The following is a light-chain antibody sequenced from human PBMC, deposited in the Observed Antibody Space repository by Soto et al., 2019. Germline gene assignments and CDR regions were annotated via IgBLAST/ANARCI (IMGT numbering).Light chain of an antibody. CDR3: TSYTAFSTDIL. CDR2: QVT. CDR1: SSDVGNYNF. Sequence: QSALTQPASVSGSPGQSITISATGTSSDVGNYNFVSWYQHHAGTAPKLIIYQVTNRPSGVSDRFSGSKSGDTASLTISGLQAEDEADYYCTSYTAFSTDILFGGGTKLTVL. V-gene: IGLV2-14*01. J-gene: IGLJ2*01.